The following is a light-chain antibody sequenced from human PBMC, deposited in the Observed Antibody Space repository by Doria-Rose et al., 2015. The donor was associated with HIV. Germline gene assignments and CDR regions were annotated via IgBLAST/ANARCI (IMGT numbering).Light chain of an antibody. CDR2: DGS. CDR1: QSFSSTY. CDR3: HQYGTSWT. V-gene: IGKV3-20*01. Sequence: LTQSPGTQSLSPGERATLSCRASQSFSSTYLAWYQQKPGQAPSLLIYDGSTRATGIPDRFSASGSGTDFTLTINRLEPEDFALYYCHQYGTSWTFGQGTKVEI. J-gene: IGKJ1*01.